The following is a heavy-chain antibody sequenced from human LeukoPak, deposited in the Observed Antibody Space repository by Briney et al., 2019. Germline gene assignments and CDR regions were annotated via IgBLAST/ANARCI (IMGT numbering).Heavy chain of an antibody. V-gene: IGHV4-59*01. CDR1: GGSISNYY. CDR3: ARDKYSSSCLDS. J-gene: IGHJ4*02. Sequence: PSETLSLTCTVSGGSISNYYWSWIRQPPGKEMEWIGYVSYSGSTSYNPSLKSRVSISVDTSKNQFSLGLSSVTAADTAVYYCARDKYSSSCLDSWGQGTLVTVSS. D-gene: IGHD6-13*01. CDR2: VSYSGST.